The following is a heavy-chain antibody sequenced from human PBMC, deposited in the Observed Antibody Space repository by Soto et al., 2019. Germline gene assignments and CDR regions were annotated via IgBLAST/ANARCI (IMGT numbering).Heavy chain of an antibody. Sequence: ASVEVSCKAAGYTFTSYAIHWVRRAPGQRLEWMGWINAGNGNTKYSQKFQGRVTITRDTSASTAYMELSSLRSEDTAVYYCARDRNYYGSGYNWFDPWGQGTLVTVSS. CDR3: ARDRNYYGSGYNWFDP. J-gene: IGHJ5*02. D-gene: IGHD3-10*01. CDR2: INAGNGNT. V-gene: IGHV1-3*01. CDR1: GYTFTSYA.